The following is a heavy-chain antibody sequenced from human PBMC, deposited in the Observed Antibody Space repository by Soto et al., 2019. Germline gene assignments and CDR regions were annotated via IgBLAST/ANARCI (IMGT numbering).Heavy chain of an antibody. V-gene: IGHV3-30-3*01. Sequence: QVQLVESGGGVVQPGRSLRLSCAASGFTFSSYAMHWVRQAPGKGLEWVAVISYDGSNKYYADSVKGRFTISRDNSKNTLYLQMNSLRAEDTAVYYCARGKTGTYFDYWGQGTLVTVSS. D-gene: IGHD1-1*01. CDR1: GFTFSSYA. J-gene: IGHJ4*02. CDR2: ISYDGSNK. CDR3: ARGKTGTYFDY.